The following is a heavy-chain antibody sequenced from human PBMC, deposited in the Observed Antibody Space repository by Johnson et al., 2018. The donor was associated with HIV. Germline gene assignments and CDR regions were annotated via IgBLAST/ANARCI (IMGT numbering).Heavy chain of an antibody. CDR3: AKEKLELRTGDAFEI. Sequence: VQLVESRGGVVQPGGSLRLSCAASGFTFSSYAMHWVRQAPGKGLAWVSAISGSGHSTYYADSVKGRFTISRDSSKNTLYLQMNSLRADDTAVYYCAKEKLELRTGDAFEIWGQGTMVTVSS. D-gene: IGHD1-7*01. V-gene: IGHV3-23*04. J-gene: IGHJ3*02. CDR2: ISGSGHST. CDR1: GFTFSSYA.